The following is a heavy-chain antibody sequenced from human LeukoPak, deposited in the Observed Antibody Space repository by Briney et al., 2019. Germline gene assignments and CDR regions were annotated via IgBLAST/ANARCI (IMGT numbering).Heavy chain of an antibody. CDR3: ARRSSSTRRPFDY. Sequence: PSETLSLTCTVSGGSISGYYWSWIRQPPGKGLEWIGEINHSGSTNYNPSLKSRVTISVDTSKNQFSLKLSSVTAADTAVYYCARRSSSTRRPFDYWGQGTLVTVSS. CDR2: INHSGST. CDR1: GGSISGYY. V-gene: IGHV4-34*01. D-gene: IGHD6-13*01. J-gene: IGHJ4*02.